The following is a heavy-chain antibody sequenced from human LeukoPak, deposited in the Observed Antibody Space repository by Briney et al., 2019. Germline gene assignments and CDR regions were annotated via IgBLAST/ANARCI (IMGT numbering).Heavy chain of an antibody. CDR3: AKSKSSSSGSNYMDV. CDR1: GFTFSSYG. D-gene: IGHD6-6*01. V-gene: IGHV3-23*01. Sequence: SGGSLRLSCAASGFTFSSYGMSWVRQAPGKGLEWVSAISGSGGSTYYADSVKGRFTISRDNSKSTLYLQMNSLRAEDTAVYYCAKSKSSSSGSNYMDVWGKGTTVTVSS. CDR2: ISGSGGST. J-gene: IGHJ6*03.